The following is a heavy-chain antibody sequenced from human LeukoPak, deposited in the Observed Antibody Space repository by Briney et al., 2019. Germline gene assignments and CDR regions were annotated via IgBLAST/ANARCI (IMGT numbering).Heavy chain of an antibody. Sequence: ASVKVSCKASGYTFTSYYMHWVRQTPGQGLEWVGIINPSGGSTGYAQKFQGRVTMTRDTSTSTVYMELSSLRSEDTAVYYCARGPDGYNPYYYYYYMDVWGKGTTVTISS. CDR1: GYTFTSYY. CDR2: INPSGGST. D-gene: IGHD5-24*01. V-gene: IGHV1-46*01. CDR3: ARGPDGYNPYYYYYYMDV. J-gene: IGHJ6*03.